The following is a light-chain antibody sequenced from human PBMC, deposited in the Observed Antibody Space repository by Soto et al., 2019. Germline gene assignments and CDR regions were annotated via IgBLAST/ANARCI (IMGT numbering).Light chain of an antibody. CDR1: QTISNW. CDR2: KAS. V-gene: IGKV1-5*03. J-gene: IGKJ2*01. Sequence: DIQMTQSPSTLSASIGDGVTITCRASQTISNWLAWYQRKPGKAPDLLIYKASSLEIGVPSRFSGSGSGTEFTLTISSLQPDDFATYYCQQYNSYPYTFGQGTKLEIK. CDR3: QQYNSYPYT.